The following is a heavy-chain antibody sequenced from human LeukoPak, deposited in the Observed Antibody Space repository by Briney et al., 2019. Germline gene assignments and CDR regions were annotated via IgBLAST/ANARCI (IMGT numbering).Heavy chain of an antibody. CDR1: GGTFSSYA. CDR2: IIPIFGTA. V-gene: IGHV1-69*13. J-gene: IGHJ5*02. D-gene: IGHD2-2*01. Sequence: ASVKVSCKASGGTFSSYAISWVRQAPGQGLEWMGGIIPIFGTANYAQKFQGRVTITADESTSTAYMELSSLRSEDTAVYYCARDRAGYCSSTSCLYNWFDPWGQGTLVTLSS. CDR3: ARDRAGYCSSTSCLYNWFDP.